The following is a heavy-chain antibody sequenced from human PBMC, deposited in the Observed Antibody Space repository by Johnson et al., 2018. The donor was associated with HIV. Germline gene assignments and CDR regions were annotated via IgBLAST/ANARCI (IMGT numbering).Heavy chain of an antibody. CDR3: ARRPSGYSRDAFDI. CDR2: IWYDGSTK. Sequence: QVQLVESGGGVVQPGRSLRLSCAASGFTFSSYGMHWVRQAPGKGLEWVALIWYDGSTKYYADSVKGRFTVSRDNYKNTLYLQMNSLRAEDTALYYCARRPSGYSRDAFDIWGQGTMVTVSS. J-gene: IGHJ3*02. V-gene: IGHV3-33*01. CDR1: GFTFSSYG. D-gene: IGHD5-18*01.